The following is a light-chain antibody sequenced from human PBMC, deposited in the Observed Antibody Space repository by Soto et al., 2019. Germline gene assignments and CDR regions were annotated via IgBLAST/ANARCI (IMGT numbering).Light chain of an antibody. CDR1: QSVSSN. CDR2: GAS. J-gene: IGKJ1*01. Sequence: EIMMTQSPATLSVSPGERATLSCRVSQSVSSNLAWYQQKPGQAPRLLIYGASTRATGIPARFSGSGSGTEFTLTISSLQSEDFAVYYCQQYNNWPPMAFGQGTKVEIK. V-gene: IGKV3-15*01. CDR3: QQYNNWPPMA.